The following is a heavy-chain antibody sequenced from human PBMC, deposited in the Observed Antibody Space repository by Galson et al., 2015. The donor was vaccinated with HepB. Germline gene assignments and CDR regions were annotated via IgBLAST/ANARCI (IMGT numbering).Heavy chain of an antibody. CDR2: ISAYNGNT. CDR1: GYTFTSYG. V-gene: IGHV1-18*01. CDR3: ASSSIVGATRYDAFDI. Sequence: SVKVSCKASGYTFTSYGISWVRQAPGQGLEWMGWISAYNGNTNYAQKLQGRVTMTTDTSTSTAYMELRSLRSDDTAVYYCASSSIVGATRYDAFDIWGQGTMVTVSS. D-gene: IGHD1-26*01. J-gene: IGHJ3*02.